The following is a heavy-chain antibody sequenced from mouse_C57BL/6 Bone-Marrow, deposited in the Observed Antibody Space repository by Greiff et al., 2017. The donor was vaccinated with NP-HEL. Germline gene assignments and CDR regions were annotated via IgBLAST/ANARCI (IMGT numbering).Heavy chain of an antibody. Sequence: EVMLVESGPELVKPGASVTISCKASGYSFTGYYMHWVKQSHGNILDWIGYIYPYNGVSSYNQKFTGKATLTVDKSSSTAYMELRSLTSEDSAVYYCARRGLFYGSSPWFAYWGQGTLVTVSA. CDR2: IYPYNGVS. V-gene: IGHV1-31*01. J-gene: IGHJ3*01. D-gene: IGHD1-1*01. CDR1: GYSFTGYY. CDR3: ARRGLFYGSSPWFAY.